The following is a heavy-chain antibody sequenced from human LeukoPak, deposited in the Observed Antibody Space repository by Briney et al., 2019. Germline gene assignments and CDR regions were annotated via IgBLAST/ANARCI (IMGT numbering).Heavy chain of an antibody. CDR2: ISSSGSTI. CDR3: ARGSKYSSSWYYYYYYMDV. Sequence: TGGSLRLSCAASGFTFSSYEMNWVRQAPGKGLEWVSYISSSGSTIYYADSVKGRFTISRDNAKNSLYLQMNSLRAEDTAVYYCARGSKYSSSWYYYYYYMDVWGKGTTVTISS. J-gene: IGHJ6*03. D-gene: IGHD6-13*01. CDR1: GFTFSSYE. V-gene: IGHV3-48*03.